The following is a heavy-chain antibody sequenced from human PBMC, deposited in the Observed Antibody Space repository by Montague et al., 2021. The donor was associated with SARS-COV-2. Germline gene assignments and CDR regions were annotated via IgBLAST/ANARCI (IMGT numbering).Heavy chain of an antibody. V-gene: IGHV4-4*07. J-gene: IGHJ5*02. D-gene: IGHD4/OR15-4a*01. Sequence: SETLSLTCSVSGGSITTYYWSWVRQPAGKGLEWIGRLSTSGSTNXNPSLKSRVTMSLDTSKNQVSLKLSSVTAADTAVYYCARDASSANSPANNWFDPWGQGTLVTVSS. CDR2: LSTSGST. CDR1: GGSITTYY. CDR3: ARDASSANSPANNWFDP.